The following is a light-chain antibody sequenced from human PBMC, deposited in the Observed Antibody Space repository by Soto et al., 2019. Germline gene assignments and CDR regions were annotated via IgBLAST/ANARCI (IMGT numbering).Light chain of an antibody. J-gene: IGLJ1*01. V-gene: IGLV2-8*01. CDR3: SSDAGSNNYV. CDR2: AVN. Sequence: QSALTQPSSAFGSPGQSVTISSTGTSSDVGGYKYVPWYQQYPGKAPKLMIYAVNKRPSGVPDRFSGSKSGNTASLTVSGLQAEDEADYYSSSDAGSNNYVFGTGTKVTVL. CDR1: SSDVGGYKY.